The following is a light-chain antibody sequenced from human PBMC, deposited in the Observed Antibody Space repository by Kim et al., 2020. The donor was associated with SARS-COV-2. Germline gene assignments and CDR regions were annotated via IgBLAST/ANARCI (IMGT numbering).Light chain of an antibody. J-gene: IGLJ2*01. CDR3: GADHGSGSNFVRV. Sequence: CTLRRRYSNYQVDWYQQRPGKGPRFVMRVGTGGIVGSKGDGIPDRFSVLGSGLNRYLTIKNIQEEDESDYHCGADHGSGSNFVRVFGGGTQLTVL. V-gene: IGLV9-49*01. CDR1: RRYSNYQ. CDR2: VGTGGIVG.